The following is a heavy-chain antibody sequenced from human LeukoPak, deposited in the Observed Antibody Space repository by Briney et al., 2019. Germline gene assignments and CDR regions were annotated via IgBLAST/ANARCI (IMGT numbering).Heavy chain of an antibody. CDR3: AKDSRAALTPGYFDY. CDR1: GFTFSSYG. Sequence: GGSLRLSCAASGFTFSSYGMHWVRQAPGKGLEWVAFIRNDGSSKYYADSVKGRFTISRDTSKNTLYLQMNSLRAEDTAVYYCAKDSRAALTPGYFDYWGQGTLVTVSS. V-gene: IGHV3-30*02. CDR2: IRNDGSSK. D-gene: IGHD6-25*01. J-gene: IGHJ4*02.